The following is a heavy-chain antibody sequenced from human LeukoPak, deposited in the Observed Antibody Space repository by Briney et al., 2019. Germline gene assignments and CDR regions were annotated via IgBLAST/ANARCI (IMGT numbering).Heavy chain of an antibody. CDR3: ARGGDYGDYNYYYYYYMDA. Sequence: SETLSLTCTVSGGSISSYYWSWIRQPPGKGLEWIGYIYYSGSTNYNPSLKSRVTISVDTSKNQFSLKLSSVTAADTAVYYCARGGDYGDYNYYYYYYMDAWGKGTTVTISS. J-gene: IGHJ6*03. CDR1: GGSISSYY. D-gene: IGHD4-17*01. CDR2: IYYSGST. V-gene: IGHV4-59*01.